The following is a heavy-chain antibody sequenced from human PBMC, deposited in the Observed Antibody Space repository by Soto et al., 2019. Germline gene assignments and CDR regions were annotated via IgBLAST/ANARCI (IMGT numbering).Heavy chain of an antibody. V-gene: IGHV1-69*06. Sequence: SVKVSCKASGSTFSSYAISWVRQAPGQGLEWMGGIIPIFGTAEYAQKFQGRVTITADKSTSTAYIELSSLRSEDTAVYYCAKDGIAAVGYNWFDPWGQGTLVPVSS. CDR1: GSTFSSYA. CDR3: AKDGIAAVGYNWFDP. J-gene: IGHJ5*02. CDR2: IIPIFGTA. D-gene: IGHD6-13*01.